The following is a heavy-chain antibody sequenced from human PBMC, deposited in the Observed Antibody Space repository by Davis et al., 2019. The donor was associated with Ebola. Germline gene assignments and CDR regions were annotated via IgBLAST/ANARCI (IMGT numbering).Heavy chain of an antibody. V-gene: IGHV4-61*09. CDR2: IYTSGST. J-gene: IGHJ5*02. CDR1: GGSISSGSYY. D-gene: IGHD2-15*01. CDR3: AREERIFGTTRKFDP. Sequence: PSETLSLTCTVSGGSISSGSYYWSWIRQPAGKGLEWIGHIYTSGSTNYNPSLKSRVTISVDTSKNQFSLKLSSVTAADTAVYYCAREERIFGTTRKFDPWGQGTLVTVSS.